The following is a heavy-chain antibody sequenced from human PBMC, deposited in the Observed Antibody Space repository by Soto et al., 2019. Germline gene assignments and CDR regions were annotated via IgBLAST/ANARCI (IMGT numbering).Heavy chain of an antibody. CDR1: GFIFSNYA. D-gene: IGHD2-15*01. CDR2: ISTGGGFT. CDR3: AAVRASCSGGRCYGLDY. V-gene: IGHV3-23*01. Sequence: EVQLLESGGGSVQPGGSLRLSCAASGFIFSNYAMSWVRQAPGKGREWVSTISTGGGFTAYADSVKGRLCISRDNYKTTLYLQMKSLITDDTAVFYCAAVRASCSGGRCYGLDYWGQGILVTVSS. J-gene: IGHJ4*02.